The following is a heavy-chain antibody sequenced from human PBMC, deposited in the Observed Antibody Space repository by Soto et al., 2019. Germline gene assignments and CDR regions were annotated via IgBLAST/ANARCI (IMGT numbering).Heavy chain of an antibody. CDR3: ARVRDSSGYHLFDY. Sequence: SETLSLTCAVYGGSFSGYYWSWIRQPPGKGLEWIGEINHSGSTNYNPSLKSRVTISVDTSKNQFSLKLSSVTAADTAVYYCARVRDSSGYHLFDYWGQGTLVTVSS. J-gene: IGHJ4*02. CDR2: INHSGST. CDR1: GGSFSGYY. D-gene: IGHD3-22*01. V-gene: IGHV4-34*01.